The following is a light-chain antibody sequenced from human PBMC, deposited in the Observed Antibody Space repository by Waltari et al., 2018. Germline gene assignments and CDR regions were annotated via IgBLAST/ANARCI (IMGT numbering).Light chain of an antibody. CDR2: SAS. J-gene: IGKJ4*01. V-gene: IGKV3-20*01. CDR1: QSVSSNS. CDR3: QQYGYSLA. Sequence: DTVLTQSPGTLSLSSGERATLPCRASQSVSSNSLAWYQQRPGEAPRLLIYSASSRATGIPARFSGSGSGTDFTLTISRLEPEDSAIYYCQQYGYSLAFGGGTRVEI.